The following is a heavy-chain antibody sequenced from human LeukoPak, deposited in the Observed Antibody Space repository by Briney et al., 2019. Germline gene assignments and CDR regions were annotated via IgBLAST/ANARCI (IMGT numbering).Heavy chain of an antibody. CDR3: ARDPPRGRFPDY. V-gene: IGHV3-7*01. CDR2: IKQDGSEK. J-gene: IGHJ4*02. Sequence: PGGSLRLSCGASGFTFSSYWMSWVRQAPGKGLEWVANIKQDGSEKYYVDSVKGRFTISRDNAKNSLYLQMNSLRAEDTAVYYCARDPPRGRFPDYWGQGTLVTVSS. D-gene: IGHD3-10*01. CDR1: GFTFSSYW.